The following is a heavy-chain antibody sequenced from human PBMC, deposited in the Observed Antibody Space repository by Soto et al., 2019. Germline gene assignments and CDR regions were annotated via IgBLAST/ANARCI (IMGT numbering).Heavy chain of an antibody. CDR2: IYSGGST. Sequence: EEQLVESGGDLVQPGGSLRLSCAASGFTVSNNYMSWVRQAPGKGLEWVSLIYSGGSTYYADSVKGRFTISRDSSKTTRYLQQNSLTAEDTAMYYCVAYTHKRYWGQGTLVTVSS. J-gene: IGHJ4*02. V-gene: IGHV3-66*01. CDR3: VAYTHKRY. D-gene: IGHD3-16*01. CDR1: GFTVSNNY.